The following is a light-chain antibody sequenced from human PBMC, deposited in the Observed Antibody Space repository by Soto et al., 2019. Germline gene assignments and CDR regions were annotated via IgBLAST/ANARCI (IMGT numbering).Light chain of an antibody. Sequence: EIVLTQSPATLSLSPGERATLSCRASQSVSSYLAWYQQKPGQAPRLLIYDASNRATGIPARFSGSGSGTDFTLTISSLEPEDFAVYYCQQYFDWWTFGQGTKVEIK. CDR1: QSVSSY. CDR3: QQYFDWWT. CDR2: DAS. J-gene: IGKJ1*01. V-gene: IGKV3-11*01.